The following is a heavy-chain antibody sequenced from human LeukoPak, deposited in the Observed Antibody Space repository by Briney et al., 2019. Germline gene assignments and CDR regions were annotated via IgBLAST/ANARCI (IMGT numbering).Heavy chain of an antibody. V-gene: IGHV3-23*01. CDR1: GFTFSDYY. Sequence: SGGSLRLSCAASGFTFSDYYMSWIRQAPGKGLEWVSAISGSGGSTYYADSVKGRFTISRDNSKNTLYLQMNSLRAEDTAVYYCAKDQVTMIVVASGRYDYWGQGTLVTVSS. CDR2: ISGSGGST. J-gene: IGHJ4*02. D-gene: IGHD3-22*01. CDR3: AKDQVTMIVVASGRYDY.